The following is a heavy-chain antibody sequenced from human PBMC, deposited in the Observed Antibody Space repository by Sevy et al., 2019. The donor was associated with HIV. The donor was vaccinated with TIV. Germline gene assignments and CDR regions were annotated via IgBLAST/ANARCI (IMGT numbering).Heavy chain of an antibody. Sequence: GGSLRLSCAASGFTFSSYWMSWVRQAPGKGLEWVANIKQDGSEKYYVDSVKGRFTISRDNAKNSLYLQMNSLRAEDTAVYYCARGPNLIQWWVQFGMDVWGQGTTVTVSS. V-gene: IGHV3-7*01. CDR1: GFTFSSYW. D-gene: IGHD2-15*01. J-gene: IGHJ6*02. CDR2: IKQDGSEK. CDR3: ARGPNLIQWWVQFGMDV.